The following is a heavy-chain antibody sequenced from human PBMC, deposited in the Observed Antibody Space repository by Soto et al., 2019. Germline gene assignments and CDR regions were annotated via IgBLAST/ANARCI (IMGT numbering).Heavy chain of an antibody. D-gene: IGHD3-3*01. CDR1: GGSFSGYY. Sequence: SETLSLTCAVYGGSFSGYYWTWIRQAPGKGLEWIGEINHSGGTNYNSSLKSRVTISVDTSKNQFSLILYSVTAADTAVYYCARDRQYYPFWPGEQNEGPYNMDVWGQGTTVTVSS. CDR3: ARDRQYYPFWPGEQNEGPYNMDV. V-gene: IGHV4-34*01. CDR2: INHSGGT. J-gene: IGHJ6*01.